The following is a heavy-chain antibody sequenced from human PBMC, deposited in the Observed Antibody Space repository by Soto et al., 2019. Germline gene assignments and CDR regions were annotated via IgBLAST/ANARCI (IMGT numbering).Heavy chain of an antibody. D-gene: IGHD3-9*01. Sequence: ASVKVSCKASGYTFTSYAMHWVRQAPGQRLEWMGWINAGNGNTKYSQKFQGRVTITRDTSASTAYMELSSLRSEDTAVYYCERSVLNYDILTGAFDYWGQGTLVTVSS. CDR2: INAGNGNT. CDR3: ERSVLNYDILTGAFDY. V-gene: IGHV1-3*01. CDR1: GYTFTSYA. J-gene: IGHJ4*02.